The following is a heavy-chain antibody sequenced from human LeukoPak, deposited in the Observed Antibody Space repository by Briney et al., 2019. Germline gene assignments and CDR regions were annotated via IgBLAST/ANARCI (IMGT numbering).Heavy chain of an antibody. CDR2: INPHTGDT. CDR1: GYTFTGYY. Sequence: ASVKVSCKASGYTFTGYYMHWVRQAPGQGLEWMGWINPHTGDTNYAQKFQGRVTMTRDTSISTAYMELSGLTSDDTAVYYCARPYCSGGSCHDYFDYWGQGTLVTVSS. D-gene: IGHD2-15*01. V-gene: IGHV1-2*02. CDR3: ARPYCSGGSCHDYFDY. J-gene: IGHJ4*02.